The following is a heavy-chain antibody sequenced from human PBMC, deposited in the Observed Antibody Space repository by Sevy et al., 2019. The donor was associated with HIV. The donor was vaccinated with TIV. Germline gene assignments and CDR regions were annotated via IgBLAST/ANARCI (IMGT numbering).Heavy chain of an antibody. CDR1: GYTFNTYR. CDR2: NSPHNSDT. Sequence: ASVKVSCKASGYTFNTYRITWVRQAPGQGLEWMGWNSPHNSDTKYSQKLQGRATMITETSTSTAHMELRSLRSDDTAVYYCARAYCSGGRCYSLAFWGQGTLVTVSS. J-gene: IGHJ4*02. CDR3: ARAYCSGGRCYSLAF. D-gene: IGHD2-15*01. V-gene: IGHV1-18*01.